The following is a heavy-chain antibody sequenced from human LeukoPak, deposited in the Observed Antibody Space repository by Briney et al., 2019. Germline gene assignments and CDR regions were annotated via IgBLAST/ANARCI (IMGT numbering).Heavy chain of an antibody. CDR1: GGSISSSNYY. CDR2: IYYSGST. J-gene: IGHJ4*02. V-gene: IGHV4-39*07. CDR3: ARSSSYSSSSPPPLY. D-gene: IGHD6-13*01. Sequence: PSETLSLTCTVSGGSISSSNYYWGWIRQPPGKGLEWIGNIYYSGSTYYNPSLKSRVTISIDTSKNQFSLKLSSVTAADTAVYYCARSSSYSSSSPPPLYWGQGTLVTVSS.